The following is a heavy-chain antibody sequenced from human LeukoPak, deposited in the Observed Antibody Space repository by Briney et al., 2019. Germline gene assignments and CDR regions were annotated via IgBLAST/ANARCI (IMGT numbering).Heavy chain of an antibody. D-gene: IGHD3-9*01. V-gene: IGHV3-23*01. CDR3: VAPLFDWDYFDY. CDR2: ISGSGGRT. Sequence: PGGSLRPSCAAYGFTFSSYAMSWVRQAPGKWLGWVSAISGSGGRTYYAYSVKGLFTISRDNSKNTLYLQMNSLRAEDTAVYYCVAPLFDWDYFDYWGQGTLVTVSS. J-gene: IGHJ4*02. CDR1: GFTFSSYA.